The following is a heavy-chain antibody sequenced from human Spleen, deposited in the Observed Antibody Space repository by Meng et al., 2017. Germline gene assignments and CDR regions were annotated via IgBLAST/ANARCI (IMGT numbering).Heavy chain of an antibody. J-gene: IGHJ6*02. CDR2: IIPIFGTA. CDR3: ASLVGVAATRLNESYYYGMDV. D-gene: IGHD2-15*01. Sequence: SVKVSCKASGGTFSSYAISWVRQAPGQGLEWMGGIIPIFGTANYAQKFQGRVTITADESTSTAYMELSSLRSEDTAVYYCASLVGVAATRLNESYYYGMDVWGQGTTVTVSS. V-gene: IGHV1-69*13. CDR1: GGTFSSYA.